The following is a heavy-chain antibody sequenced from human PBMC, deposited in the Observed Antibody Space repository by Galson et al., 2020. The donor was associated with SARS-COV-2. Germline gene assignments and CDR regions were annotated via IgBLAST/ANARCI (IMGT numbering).Heavy chain of an antibody. CDR2: IYSGGST. J-gene: IGHJ4*02. Sequence: GSLRLSCAASGFTVSSNYMRWVRQAPGKGLEWVSVIYSGGSTYYADSVKGRFTISRDNSKNTLYLQMNSLRAEDTAVYYCGRTGVVHGDYSSSDIEYWGQGTLVTVSS. D-gene: IGHD4-17*01. CDR1: GFTVSSNY. V-gene: IGHV3-53*01. CDR3: GRTGVVHGDYSSSDIEY.